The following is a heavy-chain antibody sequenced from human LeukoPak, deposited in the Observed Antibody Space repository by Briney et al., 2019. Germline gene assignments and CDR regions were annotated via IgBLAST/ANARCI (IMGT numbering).Heavy chain of an antibody. D-gene: IGHD5-18*01. Sequence: SETLSLTCSLSDGSFTNYYWSWIRQPPGKGLEWIGYIYYSGSTNYNPSLKSRVTISVDMSKNQFSLKLRSVTAADTAVYYCARTTEGGYSYGYFYYYYMDVWGKGTTVTISS. CDR3: ARTTEGGYSYGYFYYYYMDV. J-gene: IGHJ6*03. V-gene: IGHV4-59*01. CDR1: DGSFTNYY. CDR2: IYYSGST.